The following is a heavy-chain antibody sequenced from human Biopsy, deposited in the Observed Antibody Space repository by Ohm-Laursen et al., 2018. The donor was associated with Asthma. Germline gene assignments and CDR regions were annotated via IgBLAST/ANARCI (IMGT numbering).Heavy chain of an antibody. CDR1: VLTFRNYG. V-gene: IGHV3-30*03. D-gene: IGHD6-6*01. CDR3: ACAISSSWWAVEY. Sequence: SLRLSCAASVLTFRNYGMHWVRQAPGKGLEWVAVITFDGSTKYFAGSVKGRFTISRDNSKNTHYLQMIRLRAEDTAVYYFACAISSSWWAVEYWGQGPLVTVSS. CDR2: ITFDGSTK. J-gene: IGHJ4*02.